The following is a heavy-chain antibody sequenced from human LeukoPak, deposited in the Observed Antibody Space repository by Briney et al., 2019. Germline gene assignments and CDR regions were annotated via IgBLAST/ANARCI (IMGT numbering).Heavy chain of an antibody. CDR2: ISGYGDNT. Sequence: SGGSLRLSCAASGFGFSSYAMNWVRQAPGKGLDWISSISGYGDNTYYTESVKGRFTVSRDNSKNTLYLQMNSLRDEDTAIYYCARDLWAFVEAAGISLQHWGQGTLVAVSS. CDR3: ARDLWAFVEAAGISLQH. CDR1: GFGFSSYA. V-gene: IGHV3-23*01. J-gene: IGHJ1*01. D-gene: IGHD6-13*01.